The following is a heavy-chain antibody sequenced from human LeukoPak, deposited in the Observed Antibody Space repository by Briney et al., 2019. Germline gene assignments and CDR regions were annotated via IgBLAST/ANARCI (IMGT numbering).Heavy chain of an antibody. D-gene: IGHD5-18*01. CDR1: GFTFSSYD. J-gene: IGHJ4*02. CDR2: IGTAGDT. CDR3: ARSHTAMGTYDY. V-gene: IGHV3-13*01. Sequence: PGGSLRLSCAASGFTFSSYDMHWVRQATGKGLEWVSAIGTAGDTYYPGSVKGRFTISRENAKNSLYLQMNSLRAGDTAVYYCARSHTAMGTYDYWGQGTLVTVSS.